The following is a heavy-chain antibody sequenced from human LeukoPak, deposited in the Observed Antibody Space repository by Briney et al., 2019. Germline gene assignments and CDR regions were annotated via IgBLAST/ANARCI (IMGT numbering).Heavy chain of an antibody. D-gene: IGHD6-6*01. CDR1: GFTYSSYE. CDR2: ISSSGSTI. V-gene: IGHV3-48*03. J-gene: IGHJ4*02. Sequence: TGGSLRLSCAVSGFTYSSYEMNWVRQAPGKGLEWVSYISSSGSTIYYADSVKGRFTISRDNAKNSLYLQMNSLRAEDTAVYYCAREYCSASGNVSDSWGQRALVTVSS. CDR3: AREYCSASGNVSDS.